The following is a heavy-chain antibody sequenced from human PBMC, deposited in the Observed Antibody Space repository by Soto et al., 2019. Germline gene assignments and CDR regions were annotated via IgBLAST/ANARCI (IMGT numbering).Heavy chain of an antibody. J-gene: IGHJ4*02. V-gene: IGHV4-34*01. CDR3: ARGLRSIVVVKNFDY. CDR1: GGSFSGYY. Sequence: SETLSLTCAVYGGSFSGYYWSWIRQPPGKGLEWIGEINHSGSTNYNPSLKSRVTISVDTSKNQFSLKLSSVTAADTAVYYCARGLRSIVVVKNFDYWGQGTLVTVSS. D-gene: IGHD3-22*01. CDR2: INHSGST.